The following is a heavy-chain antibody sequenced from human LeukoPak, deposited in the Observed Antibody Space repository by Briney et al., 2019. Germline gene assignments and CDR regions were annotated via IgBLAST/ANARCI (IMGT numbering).Heavy chain of an antibody. CDR2: ISGSGGST. CDR3: AKDRSRRYSSGWYFDL. V-gene: IGHV3-23*01. CDR1: GFTFSSYA. J-gene: IGHJ2*01. D-gene: IGHD6-19*01. Sequence: GGSLRLSCAASGFTFSSYAMSWVRQAPGKGLEWVSAISGSGGSTYYADSVKGRFTISRDNSKNTLYLQMNSLRAEDTAVYYCAKDRSRRYSSGWYFDLWGRGTLVTVSS.